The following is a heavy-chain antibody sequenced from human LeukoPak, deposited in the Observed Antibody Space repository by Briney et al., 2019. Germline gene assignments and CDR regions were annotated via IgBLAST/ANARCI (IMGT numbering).Heavy chain of an antibody. CDR3: ARRTTSDAFDI. CDR1: GYIFTDYW. Sequence: GESLKISCQASGYIFTDYWIGWARHMPGKGLEWMGAIFPADSDTRYSPSFLGQVTTSADKSINTAYLQWSSLEASDTAMYYCARRTTSDAFDIWGQGTIVTVSS. V-gene: IGHV5-51*01. CDR2: IFPADSDT. D-gene: IGHD4-17*01. J-gene: IGHJ3*02.